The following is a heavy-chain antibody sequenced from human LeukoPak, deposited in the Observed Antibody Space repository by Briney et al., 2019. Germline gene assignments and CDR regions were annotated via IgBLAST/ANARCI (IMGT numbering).Heavy chain of an antibody. J-gene: IGHJ2*01. Sequence: SETLSLTCTVSGGSISSYYWSWIRQPPGKGLEWIGYIYYSGSTNYNPSPKSRVTISIDTSKNQFSLKLSSVTAADTAVYYCARDGWFAESRYIDLWGRGTLVTVSS. CDR2: IYYSGST. V-gene: IGHV4-59*12. D-gene: IGHD3-10*01. CDR1: GGSISSYY. CDR3: ARDGWFAESRYIDL.